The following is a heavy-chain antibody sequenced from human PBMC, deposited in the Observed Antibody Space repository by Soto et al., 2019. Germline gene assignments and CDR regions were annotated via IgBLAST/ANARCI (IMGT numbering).Heavy chain of an antibody. V-gene: IGHV4-30-2*01. CDR2: IYYTGST. CDR1: GGSMSRVGQS. J-gene: IGHJ6*02. Sequence: TLSLTCAGSGGSMSRVGQSWIWIRQPPGKGLEWLGFIYYTGSTYYNPSLKSRVTLSVDRSKNQFSLNLTSVTAEDTAMYFCDRTPPGPSHPWDVWGQGTTGTVS. CDR3: DRTPPGPSHPWDV. D-gene: IGHD3-10*01.